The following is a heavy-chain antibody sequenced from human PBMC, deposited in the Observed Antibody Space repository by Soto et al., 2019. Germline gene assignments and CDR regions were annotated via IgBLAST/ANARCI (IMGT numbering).Heavy chain of an antibody. D-gene: IGHD6-19*01. CDR3: ARDKDSSARPRAEFDY. CDR1: GYMFTSYF. Sequence: QGHLVQSGAEVKRPGASVRVSCESSGYMFTSYFIHWVRQAPGQGLEWVGAINPSDGTKTYAQKFQARITMTRDTSTTTVYMELSSLRSEDTAVYYCARDKDSSARPRAEFDYWGQGTLITVSS. J-gene: IGHJ4*02. CDR2: INPSDGTK. V-gene: IGHV1-46*01.